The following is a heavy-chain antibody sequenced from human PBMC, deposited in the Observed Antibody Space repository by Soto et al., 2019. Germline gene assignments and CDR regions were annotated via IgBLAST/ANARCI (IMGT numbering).Heavy chain of an antibody. CDR3: ARSPHQNYDSYDYYGMDV. CDR1: GESFSGYY. V-gene: IGHV4-34*01. D-gene: IGHD3-3*01. CDR2: INHSRST. J-gene: IGHJ6*02. Sequence: SETLSLTFAVYGESFSGYYWNWLSQHPGKGLEWIGEINHSRSTNYNPSLKSRVTISVDTRKNQFSLQLSSVTAADTAVYYCARSPHQNYDSYDYYGMDVWGQGTTVTVSS.